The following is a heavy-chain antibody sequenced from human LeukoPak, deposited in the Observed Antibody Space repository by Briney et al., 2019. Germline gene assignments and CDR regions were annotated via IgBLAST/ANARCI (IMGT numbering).Heavy chain of an antibody. V-gene: IGHV3-13*04. CDR1: GFTFSRYD. Sequence: PGGSLRLSCVASGFTFSRYDMRWVRQATGKGLEWVSAIDTAGDTYYPGSVKGRFTISRENAKNSLYLQMNSLRAGDTAVYYCASSPYCSTTSCYLGYFQHWGQGTLVTVSS. D-gene: IGHD2-2*01. CDR2: IDTAGDT. J-gene: IGHJ1*01. CDR3: ASSPYCSTTSCYLGYFQH.